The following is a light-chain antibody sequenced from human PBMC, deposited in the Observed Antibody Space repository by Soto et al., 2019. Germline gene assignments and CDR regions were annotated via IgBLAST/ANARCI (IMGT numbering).Light chain of an antibody. V-gene: IGKV1-27*01. CDR2: WAS. Sequence: DIQMTQSPSSLSASVGDRVTITCRASQGIRDDLGWYQQKPGKAPKLLIYWASTRESGVPDRFSGSESGTDFTLTISSLQAEDVAVYYCQQYYNTPPTFGGGTKVDIK. CDR1: QGIRDD. J-gene: IGKJ4*01. CDR3: QQYYNTPPT.